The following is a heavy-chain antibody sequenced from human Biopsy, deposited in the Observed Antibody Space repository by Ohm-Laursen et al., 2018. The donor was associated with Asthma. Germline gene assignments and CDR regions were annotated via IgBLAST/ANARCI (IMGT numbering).Heavy chain of an antibody. J-gene: IGHJ6*02. CDR3: GHIGDRGYDRAPPYHYYGVDV. CDR2: ISWNDDR. CDR1: GFSVEASGVA. Sequence: TQTLTLTRTFSGFSVEASGVAVSWIRQPPGKALEWLALISWNDDRRYRSSLQSRLTITKDAPKNQVVLTMTNMDPVDTATYYCGHIGDRGYDRAPPYHYYGVDVWGLGTTVTVSS. V-gene: IGHV2-5*01. D-gene: IGHD5-12*01.